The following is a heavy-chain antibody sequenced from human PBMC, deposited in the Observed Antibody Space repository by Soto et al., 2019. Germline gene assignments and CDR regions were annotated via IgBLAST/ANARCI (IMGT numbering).Heavy chain of an antibody. Sequence: EVQLVESGGGLVKPGGSLRLSCAASGFKFSSYIMNWVRQAPGKGLEWVSSVSSGSGYISYADSVKGRFTVSRDNAKNSVYLQMNSLIVEDTAIYFCAREESDTFDYWGQGTLVSVSS. CDR2: VSSGSGYI. CDR1: GFKFSSYI. CDR3: AREESDTFDY. J-gene: IGHJ4*02. V-gene: IGHV3-21*01.